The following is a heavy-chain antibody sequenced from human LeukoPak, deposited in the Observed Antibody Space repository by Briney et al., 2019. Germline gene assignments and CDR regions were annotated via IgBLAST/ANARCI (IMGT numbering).Heavy chain of an antibody. J-gene: IGHJ4*02. Sequence: GGSLRLSCAASGFTFSSYWMSWVRQAPGKGLEWVANVKKDGSEKYYVDSVKGRFTISRDNAKNSLYLQMNSLRAEDTAVYYCARDLYRIVVVPHYFDYWGQGTLVTVSS. V-gene: IGHV3-7*01. D-gene: IGHD3-22*01. CDR3: ARDLYRIVVVPHYFDY. CDR1: GFTFSSYW. CDR2: VKKDGSEK.